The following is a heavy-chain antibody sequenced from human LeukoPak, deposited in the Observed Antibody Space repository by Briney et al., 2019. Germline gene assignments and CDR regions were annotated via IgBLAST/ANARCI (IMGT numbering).Heavy chain of an antibody. V-gene: IGHV3-15*01. J-gene: IGHJ4*02. CDR1: GFTFSNAW. Sequence: GGSLRLSCAGSGFTFSNAWMSWVRQAPGKGLEWVGRIKSKSDGGTTDYAAPVKDSFTISRDDPENTLYLQMSNLKIDDTAVYYCATPGSLLDYWGQGTLVTVSS. D-gene: IGHD3-10*01. CDR2: IKSKSDGGTT. CDR3: ATPGSLLDY.